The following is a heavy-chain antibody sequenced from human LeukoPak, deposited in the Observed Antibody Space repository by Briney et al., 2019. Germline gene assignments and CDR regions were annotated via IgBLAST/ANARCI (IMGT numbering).Heavy chain of an antibody. J-gene: IGHJ4*02. D-gene: IGHD6-13*01. V-gene: IGHV3-66*01. Sequence: GGSLRLSCTASAFTVSSNYMSWVRQAPGKGLEWVPVIDNGGTTYYADSVKGRFTISRDNSKNMLYLQMSSLGAEDTAVYYCARVAYTSSWGERYYFDYWAQGTLVTVSS. CDR3: ARVAYTSSWGERYYFDY. CDR2: IDNGGTT. CDR1: AFTVSSNY.